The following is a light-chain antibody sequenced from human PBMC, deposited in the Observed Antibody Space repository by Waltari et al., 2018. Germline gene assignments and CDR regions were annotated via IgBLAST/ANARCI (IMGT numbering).Light chain of an antibody. J-gene: IGLJ2*01. CDR2: GKK. Sequence: SSDLTQDPAVSVALGQTVRITCQGDTLRNYYASQYQKKPGQAPIPVIYGKKNRPSGIPDRFSGSSSGNTASLTITGAQAEDEADYYCNSRDNSDNHVIFGGGTKLTVL. V-gene: IGLV3-19*01. CDR1: TLRNYY. CDR3: NSRDNSDNHVI.